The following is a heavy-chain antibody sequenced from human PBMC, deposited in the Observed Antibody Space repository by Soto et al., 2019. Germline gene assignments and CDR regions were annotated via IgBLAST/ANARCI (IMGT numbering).Heavy chain of an antibody. V-gene: IGHV1-18*01. CDR3: ARSQDAESLIDY. Sequence: GSVKVSFKASRYPFTSYGISLVRQAPGQGLEWMGWISAYNGNTNYAQKLQGRVTMTTDTSTSTAYMELRSLRSDDTAVYYCARSQDAESLIDYWGQGTMVTVSS. J-gene: IGHJ4*02. CDR1: RYPFTSYG. CDR2: ISAYNGNT.